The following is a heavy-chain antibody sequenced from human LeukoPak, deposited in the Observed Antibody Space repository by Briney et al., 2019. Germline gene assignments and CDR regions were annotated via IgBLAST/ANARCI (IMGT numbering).Heavy chain of an antibody. D-gene: IGHD3-10*01. Sequence: ASVKVSCKASGYTFTSYGISWVRQAPGRGLEWMGWISAYNGNTNYAQKLQGRVTMTTDTSTSTAYMELRSLRSDDTAVYYCARIWGYYGSGSYYGMDVWGQGTTVTVSS. CDR3: ARIWGYYGSGSYYGMDV. J-gene: IGHJ6*02. CDR1: GYTFTSYG. V-gene: IGHV1-18*01. CDR2: ISAYNGNT.